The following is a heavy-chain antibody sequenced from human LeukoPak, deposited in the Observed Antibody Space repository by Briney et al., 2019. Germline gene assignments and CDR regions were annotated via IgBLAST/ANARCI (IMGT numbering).Heavy chain of an antibody. J-gene: IGHJ3*02. CDR1: GSTVSSNY. CDR2: IHSGGST. Sequence: GGSLRLSCAASGSTVSSNYMSWVRQAPGKGLEWVSVIHSGGSTYYADSVKGRFTISRDNSKNTLYLQMNSLRAEDTAVYYCARQYCSGGSCYNDAFDIWGQGTMVTVSS. V-gene: IGHV3-66*04. CDR3: ARQYCSGGSCYNDAFDI. D-gene: IGHD2-15*01.